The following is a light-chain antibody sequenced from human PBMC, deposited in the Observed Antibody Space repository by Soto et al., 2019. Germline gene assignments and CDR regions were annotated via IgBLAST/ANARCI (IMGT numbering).Light chain of an antibody. J-gene: IGLJ3*02. Sequence: QSVLTQPPSASGTPGQRVTISCSGSSSNIGSNPVNWYQQLPGTAPKLLIYSNNQLPSGVPDRFSGSKSGTSASLAISGLQSEDEADYYCAAWDDSLNGWVFGGGTTLTVL. CDR3: AAWDDSLNGWV. CDR2: SNN. CDR1: SSNIGSNP. V-gene: IGLV1-44*01.